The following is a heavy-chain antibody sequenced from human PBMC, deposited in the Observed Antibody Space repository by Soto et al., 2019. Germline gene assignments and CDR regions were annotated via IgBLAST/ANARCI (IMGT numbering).Heavy chain of an antibody. CDR2: RYYSEST. D-gene: IGHD2-15*01. CDR3: ARTKCSGGSCYSWSLDY. V-gene: IGHV4-31*03. Sequence: SETLSLTCTASGGSITTGGYYWSWIRQLPGKGLEWIGHRYYSESTYYNPSLKSRVSISLDTSKNQFSLKLSFVTAADTAMYYCARTKCSGGSCYSWSLDYWGEGSQVTVS. J-gene: IGHJ4*02. CDR1: GGSITTGGYY.